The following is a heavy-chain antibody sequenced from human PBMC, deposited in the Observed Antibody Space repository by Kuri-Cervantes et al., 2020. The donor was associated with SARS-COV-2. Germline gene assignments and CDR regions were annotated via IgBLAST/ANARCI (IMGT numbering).Heavy chain of an antibody. Sequence: SETLSLTCTVSGGSISSYYWSWIRQPPGKGLEWIGYIYYSGSTSYNPSLKSRVTISVDTSKNQFSLKLSSVTAADTAVYYCARRGEDGYNYHWYFDLWGRGTLVTVSS. CDR2: IYYSGST. CDR3: ARRGEDGYNYHWYFDL. J-gene: IGHJ2*01. V-gene: IGHV4-59*08. CDR1: GGSISSYY. D-gene: IGHD5-24*01.